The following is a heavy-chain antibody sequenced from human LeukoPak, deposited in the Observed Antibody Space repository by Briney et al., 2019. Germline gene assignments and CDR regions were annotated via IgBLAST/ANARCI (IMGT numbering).Heavy chain of an antibody. CDR3: AKDFNWFDP. V-gene: IGHV3-23*01. CDR2: ISGSGGGT. Sequence: GGSLRLSCAASGFTFSSYGMSWVRQATGKGLEWVSTISGSGGGTYYADSLKGRFTISRDNSKNTLYLQMSSLRAEDTAVYYCAKDFNWFDPWGQGTLVTVSS. J-gene: IGHJ5*02. CDR1: GFTFSSYG.